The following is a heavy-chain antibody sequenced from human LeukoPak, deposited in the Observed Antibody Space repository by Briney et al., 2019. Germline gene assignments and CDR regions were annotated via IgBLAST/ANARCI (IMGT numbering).Heavy chain of an antibody. J-gene: IGHJ4*02. D-gene: IGHD3-10*01. CDR1: EFTFSTYW. CDR2: IKQDGSEK. CDR3: AKLAKYFYGSETYYFFEH. V-gene: IGHV3-7*01. Sequence: PGGSLRLSCAASEFTFSTYWMSWVRQPPGKGLEWVANIKQDGSEKYYEDSVKGRFTISRDNAKNSLYLQMNSLRVEDTAVYYCAKLAKYFYGSETYYFFEHWGQGTPVTASS.